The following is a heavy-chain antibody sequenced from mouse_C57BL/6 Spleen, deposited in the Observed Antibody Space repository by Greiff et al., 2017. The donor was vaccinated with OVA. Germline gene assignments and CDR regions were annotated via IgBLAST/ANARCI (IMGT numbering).Heavy chain of an antibody. CDR3: ARYWAPYAVDY. CDR1: GYTFTSYW. D-gene: IGHD4-1*01. Sequence: QVQLQQPGAELVRPGSSVKLSCKASGYTFTSYWMHWVKQRPIQGLEWIGNIDPSDSETHYNQKFKDKATLTVDKSSSTAYMQLSSLTSEDSAVYYCARYWAPYAVDYWGQGTSVTVSA. J-gene: IGHJ4*01. V-gene: IGHV1-52*01. CDR2: IDPSDSET.